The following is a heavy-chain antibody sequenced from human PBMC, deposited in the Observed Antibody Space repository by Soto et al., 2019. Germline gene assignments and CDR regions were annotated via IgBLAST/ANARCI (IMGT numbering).Heavy chain of an antibody. CDR2: ISGSGGST. CDR3: AKCPPSAPLFGYYCYGMDV. D-gene: IGHD3-3*01. Sequence: PGGSLRLSCAASGFTFSSYAMSWVRQAPGKGLEWVSAISGSGGSTYYADSVKGRFTISRDNSKNTLYLQMNSLRAEDTAVYYCAKCPPSAPLFGYYCYGMDVWGQGTTVTVSS. J-gene: IGHJ6*02. CDR1: GFTFSSYA. V-gene: IGHV3-23*01.